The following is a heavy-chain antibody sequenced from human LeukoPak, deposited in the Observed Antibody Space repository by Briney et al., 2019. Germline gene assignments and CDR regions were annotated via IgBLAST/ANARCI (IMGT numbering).Heavy chain of an antibody. D-gene: IGHD3-3*01. CDR1: GYSFTSYW. J-gene: IGHJ6*03. CDR2: IYPGDSDT. Sequence: GESLKISCKGSGYSFTSYWIGWVRQMPGKGLEWMGIIYPGDSDTRYSPSFQGQVTISADKSISTAYLQWSSLKASDTAMYYCARAIFGVVTDYYYMDVWGKGTTVTVSS. CDR3: ARAIFGVVTDYYYMDV. V-gene: IGHV5-51*01.